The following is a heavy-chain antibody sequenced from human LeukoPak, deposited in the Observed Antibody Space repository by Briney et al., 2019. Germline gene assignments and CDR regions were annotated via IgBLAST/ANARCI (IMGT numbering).Heavy chain of an antibody. D-gene: IGHD2-15*01. J-gene: IGHJ4*02. CDR3: ARRAAFATVDY. CDR1: GESFSGYY. CDR2: VNHSGNT. Sequence: SETLSLTCAVYGESFSGYYWTWIRQPPGKGLEWIGEVNHSGNTNYNPSLKSRVPISGDTSKNQFSLKLTSITAADTAVYYCARRAAFATVDYWGQGTLVAVSS. V-gene: IGHV4-34*01.